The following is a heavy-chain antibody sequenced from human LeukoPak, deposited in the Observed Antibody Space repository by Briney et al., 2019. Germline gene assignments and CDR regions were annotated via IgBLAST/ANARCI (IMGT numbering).Heavy chain of an antibody. Sequence: PGGSLRLSCAASGFTFSNYWMHWVRQAPGKGLEWVSSISSSSSYIYYADSVKGRFTISRDNAKNSLYLQMNSLRAEDTAVYYCARDRDEAFDYWGQGTLVTVSS. CDR3: ARDRDEAFDY. J-gene: IGHJ4*02. D-gene: IGHD2-21*01. V-gene: IGHV3-21*01. CDR2: ISSSSSYI. CDR1: GFTFSNYW.